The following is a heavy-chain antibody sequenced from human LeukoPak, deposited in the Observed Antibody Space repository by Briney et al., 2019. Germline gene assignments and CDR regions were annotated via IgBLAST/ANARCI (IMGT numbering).Heavy chain of an antibody. D-gene: IGHD2-2*02. CDR3: AKELYQLLYVQRDAFDI. CDR2: ISGDGSST. V-gene: IGHV3-74*01. J-gene: IGHJ3*02. CDR1: GFSLSSYW. Sequence: GGSLRLSCAASGFSLSSYWMYWVRQAPGKGPVWVSRISGDGSSTIYADSVKGRFTISRDNSKNTLYLQMNSLRAEDTAVYYCAKELYQLLYVQRDAFDIWGQGTMVTVSS.